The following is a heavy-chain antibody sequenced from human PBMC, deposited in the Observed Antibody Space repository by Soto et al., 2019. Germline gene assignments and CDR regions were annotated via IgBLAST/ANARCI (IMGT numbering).Heavy chain of an antibody. D-gene: IGHD2-15*01. CDR3: ARDPIYCSGGSCYSKFGSDV. CDR2: IYYSGST. CDR1: GGSISSGDYY. J-gene: IGHJ6*02. Sequence: SETLSLTCTVSGGSISSGDYYWSWIRQPPGKGLEWIGHIYYSGSTYYNPSLKSRVTISVDTSKNQFSLKLSAVTAADTAVYYCARDPIYCSGGSCYSKFGSDVWGQGTTVTVSS. V-gene: IGHV4-30-4*01.